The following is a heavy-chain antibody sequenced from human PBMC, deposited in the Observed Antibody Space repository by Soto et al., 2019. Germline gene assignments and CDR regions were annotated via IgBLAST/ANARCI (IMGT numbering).Heavy chain of an antibody. D-gene: IGHD4-17*01. V-gene: IGHV3-53*01. CDR2: LYASDST. CDR3: ATTVTRLIAFDV. Sequence: GGSLRLSCAASGFTVSSHYMSWVRHTPGKGLEWFSILYASDSTFYADSVEGRFTISRDNSKNTVYLQLNSLRAEDTAVYYCATTVTRLIAFDVWGQGTMVTVS. J-gene: IGHJ3*01. CDR1: GFTVSSHY.